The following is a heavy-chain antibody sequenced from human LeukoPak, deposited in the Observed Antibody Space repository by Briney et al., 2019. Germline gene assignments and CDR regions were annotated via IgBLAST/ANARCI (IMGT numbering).Heavy chain of an antibody. CDR1: GGSFSGYY. Sequence: PSETLSLTCAVYGGSFSGYYWSWIRQPPGKGLEWIGEINHSGSTNYNPSLKSRVTISVDTSKNQFSLKLSSVTAADTAVYYCAREKGAPRSMVRRNWFDPWGQGTLATVSS. CDR2: INHSGST. V-gene: IGHV4-34*01. J-gene: IGHJ5*02. D-gene: IGHD3-10*01. CDR3: AREKGAPRSMVRRNWFDP.